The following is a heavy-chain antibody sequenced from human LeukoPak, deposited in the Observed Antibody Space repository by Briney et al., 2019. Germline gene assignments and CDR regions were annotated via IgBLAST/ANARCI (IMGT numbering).Heavy chain of an antibody. V-gene: IGHV3-30*04. J-gene: IGHJ4*02. D-gene: IGHD4-17*01. CDR1: GFTFSSYA. CDR3: ARVYGKPEYYFDY. Sequence: GGSLRLSCAASGFTFSSYAMHWVRQAPGKGLEWVAVISYDGSNKYYADSVKGRFTISRDNSKNTLYLQMNSLRAEDTAVYYCARVYGKPEYYFDYWGQGTLVTVSS. CDR2: ISYDGSNK.